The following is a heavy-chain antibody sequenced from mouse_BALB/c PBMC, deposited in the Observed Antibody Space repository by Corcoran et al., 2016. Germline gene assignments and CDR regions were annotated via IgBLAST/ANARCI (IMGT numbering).Heavy chain of an antibody. CDR2: IDPANGNT. CDR1: GFNIKDTY. Sequence: EVQLQQSGAELVKPGASVKLSCTAPGFNIKDTYMHWVKQRPEQGLEWIGRIDPANGNTKYDPKFQGKATITADTSSNTAYLQLSSRTSEDTAVYYCARWDWYFDVWGAGTTVTVSS. V-gene: IGHV14-3*02. CDR3: ARWDWYFDV. J-gene: IGHJ1*01.